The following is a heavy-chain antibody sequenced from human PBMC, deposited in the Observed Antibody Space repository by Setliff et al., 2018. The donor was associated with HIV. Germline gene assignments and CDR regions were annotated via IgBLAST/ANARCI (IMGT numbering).Heavy chain of an antibody. Sequence: GASVKVSCKASGGTFRNYGISWVRQAPGQGLEWMGWMNPNSGNTGYAQKFQGRVTMTRNTSISTAYMELSSLRSEDTAVYYCARVDSSGLADLDYWGRGTLVTVSS. D-gene: IGHD6-19*01. J-gene: IGHJ4*02. CDR1: GGTFRNYG. V-gene: IGHV1-8*02. CDR2: MNPNSGNT. CDR3: ARVDSSGLADLDY.